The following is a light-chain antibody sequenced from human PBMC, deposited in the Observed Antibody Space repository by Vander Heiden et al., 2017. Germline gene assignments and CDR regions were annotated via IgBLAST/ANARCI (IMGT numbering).Light chain of an antibody. Sequence: QSVVTQPPSASGTPGQRVIISCSGSSSNIGSNYVYWYQQFPGTAPKQLINRNNQQSSGVPDRFSGSKSGTSASLAISGLRSEDEADYYCAVWDDRLTGYVFGTGTKVTVL. CDR2: RNN. CDR3: AVWDDRLTGYV. V-gene: IGLV1-47*01. CDR1: SSNIGSNY. J-gene: IGLJ1*01.